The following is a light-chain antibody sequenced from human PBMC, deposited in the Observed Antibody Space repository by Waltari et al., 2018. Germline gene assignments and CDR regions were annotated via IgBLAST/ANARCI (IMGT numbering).Light chain of an antibody. CDR3: STWYDSLNGPV. J-gene: IGLJ3*02. CDR2: SNN. Sequence: TQAPSASGAPGQEVTFPCSGRSSNIGFNSVNCYHQLPETAPNLLIYSNNQRPSGVPGRFSGSNSGSSSSLAISGLQSEDEGDYYCSTWYDSLNGPVFGGGTKLTVL. V-gene: IGLV1-44*01. CDR1: SSNIGFNS.